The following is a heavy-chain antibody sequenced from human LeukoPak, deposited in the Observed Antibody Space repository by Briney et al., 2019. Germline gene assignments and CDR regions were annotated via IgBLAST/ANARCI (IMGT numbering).Heavy chain of an antibody. D-gene: IGHD1-26*01. V-gene: IGHV4-31*03. CDR3: ARGPGGSYYGDY. CDR2: IYYSGST. CDR1: GGSISSGGYY. Sequence: ASETLSLTCTVSGGSISSGGYYWSWIRQHPGKGLEWIGYIYYSGSTYYNPSLKSRVTISVDTSKNQFSLKLSPVTAADTAVYYCARGPGGSYYGDYWGQGTLVTVSS. J-gene: IGHJ4*02.